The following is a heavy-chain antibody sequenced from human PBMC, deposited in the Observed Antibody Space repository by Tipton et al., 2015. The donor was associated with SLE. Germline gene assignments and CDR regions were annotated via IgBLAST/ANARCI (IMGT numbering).Heavy chain of an antibody. CDR2: IYTSGGT. V-gene: IGHV4-4*07. CDR1: GGSISSYY. Sequence: TLSLTCTVSGGSISSYYWSWIRQPAGKGLEWIGRIYTSGGTNYNPSLKSRVTMSVATSKNQFSLKLRSVTAADTAVYYCARGGAYYYYGMDVWGQGTTVTVSS. D-gene: IGHD3-16*01. CDR3: ARGGAYYYYGMDV. J-gene: IGHJ6*02.